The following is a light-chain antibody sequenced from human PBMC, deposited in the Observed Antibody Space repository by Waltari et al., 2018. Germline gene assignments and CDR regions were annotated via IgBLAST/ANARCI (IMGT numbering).Light chain of an antibody. CDR1: KLVYKS. V-gene: IGLV3-21*04. CDR3: QVWDSSTDHSWV. J-gene: IGLJ3*02. Sequence: SYVLTQPPSVSVAPGETARITCGGDKLVYKSVHWYQQRPGQAPVPVISYDHDRPSGFPERFSGSKSVNTATLTIIRVEAGDAADYYCQVWDSSTDHSWVFGGGTRLTVL. CDR2: YDH.